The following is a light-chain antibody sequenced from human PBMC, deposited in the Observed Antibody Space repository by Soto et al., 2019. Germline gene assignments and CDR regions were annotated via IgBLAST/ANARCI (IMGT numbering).Light chain of an antibody. J-gene: IGKJ1*01. CDR1: QGISSY. V-gene: IGKV1-8*01. CDR3: QQYFRHAT. Sequence: AIRMTQSPSSLSASTGDRVTITCRASQGISSYLAWYQQKPGKAPKLLIYAASTLQSGVPSRFSGSGSGTDFTLTISSLQPDDFATYYCQQYFRHATFGQGTKVDIK. CDR2: AAS.